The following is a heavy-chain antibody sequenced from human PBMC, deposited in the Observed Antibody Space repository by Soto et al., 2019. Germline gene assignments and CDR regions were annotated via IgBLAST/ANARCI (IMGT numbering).Heavy chain of an antibody. CDR1: GFTFSSYG. J-gene: IGHJ6*02. Sequence: QVQLVESGGGVVQPGRSLRLSCAASGFTFSSYGMHWVRQAPGKGLEWVAVIWYDGSNTYYADSVKGRFTISRDNSKNTLYLQMNSLRAEDTAVYYCARGGIAAAAYYYGMDVWGQGTTVTVSS. CDR3: ARGGIAAAAYYYGMDV. CDR2: IWYDGSNT. V-gene: IGHV3-33*01. D-gene: IGHD6-13*01.